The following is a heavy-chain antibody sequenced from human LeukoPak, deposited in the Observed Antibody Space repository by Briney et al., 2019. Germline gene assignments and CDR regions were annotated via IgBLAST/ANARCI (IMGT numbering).Heavy chain of an antibody. D-gene: IGHD1-26*01. CDR2: ISSSSSYI. CDR1: GFTFSSYS. J-gene: IGHJ4*02. V-gene: IGHV3-21*01. CDR3: ARAPRGSYFGLDY. Sequence: EGSLRLSCAASGFTFSSYSMNWVRQAPGKGLEWVSSISSSSSYIYYADSVKGRFTISRDNAKNSLYLQMNSLRAEDTAVYYCARAPRGSYFGLDYWGQGTLVTVSS.